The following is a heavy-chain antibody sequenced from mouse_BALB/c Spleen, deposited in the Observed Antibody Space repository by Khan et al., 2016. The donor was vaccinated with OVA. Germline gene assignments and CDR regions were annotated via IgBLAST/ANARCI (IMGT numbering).Heavy chain of an antibody. CDR1: GYSITSGYG. D-gene: IGHD1-2*01. CDR3: ARTARIKY. CDR2: ISYSGST. Sequence: EVQLQESGPGLVKPSQSLSLTCTVTGYSITSGYGWNWIRQFPENKLEWMGYISYSGSTNYNPSLKSRISITRDTSKNQFFLQLNAVTTEDTATYYCARTARIKYWGQGTTLTVSS. J-gene: IGHJ2*01. V-gene: IGHV3-2*02.